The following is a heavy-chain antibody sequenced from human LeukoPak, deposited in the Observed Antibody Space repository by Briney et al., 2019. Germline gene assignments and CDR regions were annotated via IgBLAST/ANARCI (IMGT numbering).Heavy chain of an antibody. J-gene: IGHJ4*02. Sequence: KTGGSLRLSCAASGFTFSSYSINWVRQAPGKGLEWVSSISSSSSYIYYADSVKGRFTISRDNAKNSLYLQMNSLRAEDTAVYYCARDRRDDYVWGSYRPFDYWGQGTLVTVSS. CDR1: GFTFSSYS. V-gene: IGHV3-21*01. D-gene: IGHD3-16*02. CDR2: ISSSSSYI. CDR3: ARDRRDDYVWGSYRPFDY.